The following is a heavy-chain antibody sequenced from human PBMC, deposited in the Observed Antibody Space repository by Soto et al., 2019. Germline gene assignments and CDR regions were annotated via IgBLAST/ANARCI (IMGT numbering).Heavy chain of an antibody. J-gene: IGHJ4*02. CDR3: ARGDYGGNSGGSYFDY. Sequence: QVQLVESGGGVVQPGRSLRLSCAASGFTFSSYGMHWVRQAPGKGLEWVAVIWYDGSNKYYADSVKGRFTITRDNYKTRLYLQMNSLIAEDTAVYYCARGDYGGNSGGSYFDYWGQGTLVTVSS. D-gene: IGHD4-17*01. V-gene: IGHV3-33*01. CDR1: GFTFSSYG. CDR2: IWYDGSNK.